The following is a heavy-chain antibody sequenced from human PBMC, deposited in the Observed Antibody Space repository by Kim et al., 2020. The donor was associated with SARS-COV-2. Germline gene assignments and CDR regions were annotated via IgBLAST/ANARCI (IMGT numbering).Heavy chain of an antibody. V-gene: IGHV4-39*01. CDR2: MYYGATT. J-gene: IGHJ4*01. CDR3: TRHGLHGSGWSDVDY. D-gene: IGHD6-19*01. CDR1: GDSIASSSHY. Sequence: SETLSLTCTVSGDSIASSSHYWGWIRQPPGKGLEWIGSMYYGATTYYNPSLKSRVTISVDTSKNYFSLKLNSVTAADTAVYYCTRHGLHGSGWSDVDYWG.